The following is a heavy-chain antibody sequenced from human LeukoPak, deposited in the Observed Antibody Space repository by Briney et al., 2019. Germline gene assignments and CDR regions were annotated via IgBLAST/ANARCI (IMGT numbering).Heavy chain of an antibody. Sequence: SETLSLTCTVPGGSISSYYWSWIRQPPGKGLEWIGYIYYSGSTNYNPSLKSRVTISVDTSKNQFSLKLSSVTAADTAVYYCARGYSSSSGGIYFDYWGQGTLVTVSS. J-gene: IGHJ4*02. CDR3: ARGYSSSSGGIYFDY. CDR2: IYYSGST. D-gene: IGHD6-6*01. CDR1: GGSISSYY. V-gene: IGHV4-59*01.